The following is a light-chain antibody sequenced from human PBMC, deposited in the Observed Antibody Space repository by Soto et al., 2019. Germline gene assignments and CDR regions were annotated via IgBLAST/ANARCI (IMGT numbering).Light chain of an antibody. Sequence: DFELTQSPSSLSAFVGDRVSIPCLASQSISKFLSWYQQRPGTAPKLLIYAASSLESGVPSRFSGSGSGTDFTLTISSLQPEDFATYYCQQNYNTPITFGQGTRLEI. CDR1: QSISKF. V-gene: IGKV1-39*01. J-gene: IGKJ5*01. CDR3: QQNYNTPIT. CDR2: AAS.